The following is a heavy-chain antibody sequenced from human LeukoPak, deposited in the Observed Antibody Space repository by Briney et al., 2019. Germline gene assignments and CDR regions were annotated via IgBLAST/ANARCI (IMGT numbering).Heavy chain of an antibody. V-gene: IGHV3-21*01. CDR3: AREVSEGFDF. D-gene: IGHD3-22*01. J-gene: IGHJ4*02. CDR1: GFTFSGYS. Sequence: GGSLRLSCTASGFTFSGYSMNWIRQAPGKGLEWVSSFGTRSTSVYHAGSVKGRFAISRDNTKNSLYLQMNSLRAEDTALYYCAREVSEGFDFWGQGTLVTVSS. CDR2: FGTRSTSV.